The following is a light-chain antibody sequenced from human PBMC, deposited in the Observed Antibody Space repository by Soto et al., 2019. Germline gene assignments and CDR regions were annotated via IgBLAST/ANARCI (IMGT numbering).Light chain of an antibody. CDR2: GAS. J-gene: IGKJ1*01. Sequence: EVVMTQSPATLSVSPGERATLSCRASQSVSTNLAWYQQKPGQAPRLLIYGASGRATAIPARFSGSGSGTEFTLTISTLQSEDCAVYYCQQYDKWPETFGQGTKVDIK. CDR1: QSVSTN. V-gene: IGKV3D-15*01. CDR3: QQYDKWPET.